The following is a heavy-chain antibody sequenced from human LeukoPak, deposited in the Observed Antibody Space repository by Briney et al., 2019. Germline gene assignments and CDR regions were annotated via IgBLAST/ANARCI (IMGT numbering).Heavy chain of an antibody. V-gene: IGHV4-59*12. J-gene: IGHJ4*02. D-gene: IGHD5-18*01. Sequence: SETLSLTCTVSGGSISSYYWSWIRQPPGKGLEWIGYIYYSGSTNYNPSLKSRVTTSVDTSKNQFSLKLSSVTAADTAVYYCARSPRYSYGTRHFDYWGQGSLVTVSS. CDR1: GGSISSYY. CDR3: ARSPRYSYGTRHFDY. CDR2: IYYSGST.